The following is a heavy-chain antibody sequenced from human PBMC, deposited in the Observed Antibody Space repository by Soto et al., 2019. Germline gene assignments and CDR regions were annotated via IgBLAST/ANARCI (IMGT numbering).Heavy chain of an antibody. D-gene: IGHD6-19*01. CDR3: SRFIMVGGWFDPNYYPGMDV. V-gene: IGHV1-18*01. J-gene: IGHJ6*02. CDR2: IRGYNGNT. Sequence: QVQLVQSGAEVKKPGASVTVSCKTSGYTFTNYGINWVRQAPGQGLERMGWIRGYNGNTNYAQTVQGRVTMTTDTSTCTGYMELRRLKSDDTAIYYCSRFIMVGGWFDPNYYPGMDVWGQGTRVTVSS. CDR1: GYTFTNYG.